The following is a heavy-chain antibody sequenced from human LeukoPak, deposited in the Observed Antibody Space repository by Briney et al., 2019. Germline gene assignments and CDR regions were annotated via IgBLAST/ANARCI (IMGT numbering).Heavy chain of an antibody. CDR2: IYHGGSS. CDR3: ARGLEYYDSSGYHDYYGMDV. CDR1: GYSISSGYY. D-gene: IGHD3-22*01. J-gene: IGHJ6*02. V-gene: IGHV4-38-2*02. Sequence: SETLSLTCTVSGYSISSGYYWDWIRQPPGKGLEWIATIYHGGSSYYNPSLESRVTISVDTSKNQFSLKLSSVTAADTAVYYCARGLEYYDSSGYHDYYGMDVWGQGTTVTVSS.